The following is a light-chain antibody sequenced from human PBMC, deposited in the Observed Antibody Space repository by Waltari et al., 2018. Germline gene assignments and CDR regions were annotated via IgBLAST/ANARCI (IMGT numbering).Light chain of an antibody. J-gene: IGLJ7*01. Sequence: QSVLTQPPSVSAAPGQRVTISCPGGHANIGNNYVSWYLQFPGTAPKLLIYDASERPSGVPGRFSGSKSGTSATLDITGLQAGDEADYYCGTWDSSLSGAVFGGGTHLTVL. CDR1: HANIGNNY. CDR2: DAS. CDR3: GTWDSSLSGAV. V-gene: IGLV1-51*01.